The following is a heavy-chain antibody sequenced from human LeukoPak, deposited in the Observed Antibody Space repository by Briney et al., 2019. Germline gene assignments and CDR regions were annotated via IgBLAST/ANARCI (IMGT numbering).Heavy chain of an antibody. Sequence: ESLKLSCKGSGYSFTSYWIGWGRQMPAKSQECVGIIYPGDSDTSYRPSFPGQATIHAGKSIRNPYLPWSNLKASHTAVYDCARHYGSGSYYPDYWGQGTLVTVSS. J-gene: IGHJ4*02. CDR1: GYSFTSYW. D-gene: IGHD3-10*01. CDR3: ARHYGSGSYYPDY. V-gene: IGHV5-51*01. CDR2: IYPGDSDT.